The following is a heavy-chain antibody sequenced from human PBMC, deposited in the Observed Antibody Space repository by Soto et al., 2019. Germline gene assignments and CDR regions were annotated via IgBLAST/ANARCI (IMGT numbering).Heavy chain of an antibody. CDR3: NNPHYYYGSGSYYNHYYYYMDV. CDR2: SKRKTDGRTT. D-gene: IGHD3-10*01. CDR1: GFPCINAW. V-gene: IGHV3-15*01. J-gene: IGHJ6*03. Sequence: GGPILPFAASGFPCINAWMSLVLQPPGKGLEWVGGSKRKTDGRTTDYDAPVKGRYTLSRDDSKNTLYLQMNSLKTEDTAVYYCNNPHYYYGSGSYYNHYYYYMDVWGKGTTVTVSS.